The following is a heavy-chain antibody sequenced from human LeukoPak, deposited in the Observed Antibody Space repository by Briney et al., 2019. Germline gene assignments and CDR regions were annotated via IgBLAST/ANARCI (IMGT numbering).Heavy chain of an antibody. CDR1: GVSISSSNW. V-gene: IGHV4-4*02. J-gene: IGHJ3*02. D-gene: IGHD6-13*01. Sequence: SETLSLTCAVSGVSISSSNWWSWVRQPPGKGLEWIGYIYYSGSTNYNPSLKSRATISVDTSKNQFSLKLSSVTAADTAVYYCARDWQQLAFDIWGQGTMVTVSS. CDR2: IYYSGST. CDR3: ARDWQQLAFDI.